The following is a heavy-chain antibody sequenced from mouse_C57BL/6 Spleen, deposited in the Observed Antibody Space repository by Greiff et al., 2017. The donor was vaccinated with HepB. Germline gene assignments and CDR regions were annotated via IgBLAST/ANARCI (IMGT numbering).Heavy chain of an antibody. Sequence: QVQLQQPGAELVMPGASVKLSCKASGYTFTSYWMHWVKQRPGQGLEWIGEIDPSDSYTNYNQKFKRKSTLTVDKSSSTAYMQLSSLTSEDSAVYYCASLDSSGFAYWGQGTLVTVSA. V-gene: IGHV1-69*01. CDR1: GYTFTSYW. J-gene: IGHJ3*01. CDR2: IDPSDSYT. D-gene: IGHD3-2*02. CDR3: ASLDSSGFAY.